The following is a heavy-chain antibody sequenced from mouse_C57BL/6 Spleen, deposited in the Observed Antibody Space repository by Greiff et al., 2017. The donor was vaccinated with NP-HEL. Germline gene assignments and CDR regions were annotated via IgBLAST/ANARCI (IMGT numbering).Heavy chain of an antibody. Sequence: ASGVDFSRYWTSWVRRAPGKGLEWIGEINPDSSTINYAPSLKDKFIISRDNAKNTLYLQMSKVRSEDTALYYCASPNDGYYWAWFAYWGQVTLVTVSA. CDR3: ASPNDGYYWAWFAY. CDR1: GVDFSRYW. V-gene: IGHV4-1*01. D-gene: IGHD2-3*01. J-gene: IGHJ3*01. CDR2: INPDSSTI.